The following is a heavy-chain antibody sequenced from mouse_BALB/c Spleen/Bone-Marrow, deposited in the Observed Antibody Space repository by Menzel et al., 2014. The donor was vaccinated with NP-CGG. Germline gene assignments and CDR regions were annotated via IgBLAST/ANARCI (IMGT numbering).Heavy chain of an antibody. CDR3: SRDAMDY. J-gene: IGHJ4*01. CDR2: LNPNNGGN. CDR1: GYSSTGYY. V-gene: IGHV1-26*01. Sequence: EVQRVESGPDLVKPGASVKISCKASGYSSTGYYMYWVKQSHGKSLEWIGRLNPNNGGNSYNQKFKGKAILTVDKSSSTAYMELRSLTSEDSAVYYCSRDAMDYWGQGTSVTVSS.